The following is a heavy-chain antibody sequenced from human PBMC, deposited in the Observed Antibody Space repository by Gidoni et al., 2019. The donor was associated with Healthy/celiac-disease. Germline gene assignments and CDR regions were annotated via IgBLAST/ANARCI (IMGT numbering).Heavy chain of an antibody. CDR3: ARGGEGGYYYYGMDV. CDR2: IWYDGSNK. Sequence: VQLVESGGGVVQPGRSLRLSCAASGFTFRSYGMHWVRQAPGKGLEWVAVIWYDGSNKYYADSVKGRFTISRDNSKNTLYLQMNSLRAEDTAVYYCARGGEGGYYYYGMDVWGQGTTVTVSS. D-gene: IGHD3-16*01. J-gene: IGHJ6*02. CDR1: GFTFRSYG. V-gene: IGHV3-33*01.